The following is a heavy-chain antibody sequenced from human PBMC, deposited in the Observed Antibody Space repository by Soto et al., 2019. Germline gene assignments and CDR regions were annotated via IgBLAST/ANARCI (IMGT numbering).Heavy chain of an antibody. CDR1: GFTFSSYW. D-gene: IGHD3-22*01. V-gene: IGHV3-74*01. CDR3: ARPRYDSTGTPFDH. J-gene: IGHJ4*02. Sequence: GGSLRLSYAASGFTFSSYWLHWVRQAPGKGLVWVSGINTDGGSTDYADSVKGRFIISRDNAKNTLYLQMNSLRAEDTAVYYCARPRYDSTGTPFDHWGLGTLVTVSS. CDR2: INTDGGST.